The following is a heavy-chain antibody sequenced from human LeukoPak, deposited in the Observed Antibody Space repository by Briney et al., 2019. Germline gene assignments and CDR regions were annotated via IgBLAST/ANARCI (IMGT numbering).Heavy chain of an antibody. CDR1: GFTVSSNY. V-gene: IGHV3-53*01. CDR3: ARDSMFPYVPHVY. Sequence: PGVTLRLTCAASGFTVSSNYMSWLRQAPGKGLEWVSVIYSGGSTYYADSVKGRFTISRDNSKNTLYLQMNSLRAEDTAVYYCARDSMFPYVPHVYWGQGTLVTVSS. CDR2: IYSGGST. D-gene: IGHD3-10*02. J-gene: IGHJ4*02.